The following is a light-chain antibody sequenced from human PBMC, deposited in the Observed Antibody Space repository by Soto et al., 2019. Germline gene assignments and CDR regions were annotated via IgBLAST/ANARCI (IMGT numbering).Light chain of an antibody. CDR1: QSVSSN. CDR3: QQYNNWWT. Sequence: EIVMTQSPATLSVSPGERATLSCRASQSVSSNLAWYQQKPRQAPMLLIYGASTRATGIPARFSGSGSGTDFTLTSSILPSEDVAYYYCQQYNNWWTFGQGTKVEIK. V-gene: IGKV3-15*01. CDR2: GAS. J-gene: IGKJ1*01.